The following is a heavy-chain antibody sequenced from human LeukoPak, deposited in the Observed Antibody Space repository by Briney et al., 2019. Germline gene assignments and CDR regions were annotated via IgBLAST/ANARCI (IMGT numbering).Heavy chain of an antibody. CDR2: ISKSGTTK. CDR1: GFTFRNYE. J-gene: IGHJ4*02. D-gene: IGHD3-22*01. Sequence: GGPLRLSCAASGFTFRNYEMNWVRQAPGKGLEWVSYISKSGTTKYYADSVKGRFTISRDNSKNTLYLQMNSLRAEDTAVYYCARDRDSSGYQPLDYWGQGTLVTVSS. CDR3: ARDRDSSGYQPLDY. V-gene: IGHV3-48*03.